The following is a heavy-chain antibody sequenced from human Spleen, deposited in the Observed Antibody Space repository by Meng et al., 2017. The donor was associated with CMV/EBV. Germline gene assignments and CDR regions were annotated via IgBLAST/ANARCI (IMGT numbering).Heavy chain of an antibody. CDR3: ARGSFPLDEY. Sequence: SVKVSCKASGGSFSTYTISWVRQVPGQGLEWMGRIIPILEVENYAQKFQGRVTITADKSTGTVHMELNSLRSDDTAVYYCARGSFPLDEYWGQGTLVTVSS. CDR2: IIPILEVE. D-gene: IGHD1-1*01. V-gene: IGHV1-69*02. J-gene: IGHJ4*02. CDR1: GGSFSTYT.